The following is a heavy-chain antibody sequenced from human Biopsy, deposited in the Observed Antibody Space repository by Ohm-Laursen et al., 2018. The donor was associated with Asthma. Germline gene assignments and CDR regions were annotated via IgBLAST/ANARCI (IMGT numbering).Heavy chain of an antibody. CDR2: IYSGGTS. D-gene: IGHD3-22*01. CDR3: AKEDYYDGSQVLDY. CDR1: GFAVSRDH. V-gene: IGHV3-66*01. J-gene: IGHJ4*02. Sequence: SLRLSCAASGFAVSRDHMFWVRQAPGKGLEWVSVIYSGGTSRTADSVRGRFTISRDYSKNTLYLQMHSLRAEDSAVYYCAKEDYYDGSQVLDYWGLGTLATVSS.